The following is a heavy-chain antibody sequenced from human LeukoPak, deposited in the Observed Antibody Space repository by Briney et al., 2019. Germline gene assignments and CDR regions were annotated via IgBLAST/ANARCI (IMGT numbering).Heavy chain of an antibody. CDR1: GFTFSSYA. CDR2: ISYDGSNK. CDR3: ARVLPYSSSSAAFDY. Sequence: PGGSLRLSCAASGFTFSSYAMHWVRQAPGKGLEWVAVISYDGSNKYYADSVKGRFTISRDNSKNTLYLQMNSLRAEDTAVYYCARVLPYSSSSAAFDYWGQGTLVTVSS. V-gene: IGHV3-30-3*01. J-gene: IGHJ4*02. D-gene: IGHD6-6*01.